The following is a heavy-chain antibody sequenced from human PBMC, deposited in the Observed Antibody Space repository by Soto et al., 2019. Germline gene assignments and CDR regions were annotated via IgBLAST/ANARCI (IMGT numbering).Heavy chain of an antibody. J-gene: IGHJ3*01. Sequence: GESLKISCKASGYKFTTFWLNWVRQTPGKGLEWLGGIDPTDSFTNYSPPFEGHVTISVDRSISTAYLQWNSLQASDTAIYYCARPASGGSRDAFDVWGQGTTVTVSS. D-gene: IGHD2-15*01. CDR1: GYKFTTFW. CDR2: IDPTDSFT. V-gene: IGHV5-10-1*01. CDR3: ARPASGGSRDAFDV.